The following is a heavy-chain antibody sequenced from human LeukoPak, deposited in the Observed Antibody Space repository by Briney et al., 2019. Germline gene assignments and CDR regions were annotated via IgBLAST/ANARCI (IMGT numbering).Heavy chain of an antibody. D-gene: IGHD6-6*01. J-gene: IGHJ3*02. Sequence: WASVKVSCKASGYTFTGFHMHWVRQAPGQGLEWLGWINAGNGNTKYSQKFQGRVTITRDTSASTAYMELSSLRSEDTAVYYCAVEYSSSRLGDAFDIWGQGTMVTVSS. V-gene: IGHV1-3*01. CDR3: AVEYSSSRLGDAFDI. CDR2: INAGNGNT. CDR1: GYTFTGFH.